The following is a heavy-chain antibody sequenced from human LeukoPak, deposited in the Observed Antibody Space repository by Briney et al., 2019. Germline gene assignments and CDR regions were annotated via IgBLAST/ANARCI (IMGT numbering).Heavy chain of an antibody. V-gene: IGHV3-23*01. CDR3: AKGTLQWELYFDC. Sequence: GGSLRLSCSASGFSFSTSAMSWVRQAPGKGLEWVSAISGSGGSTYSADSVKGRFTISRDNSKNTPYLQMNSLRAEDTAVYYCAKGTLQWELYFDCWGQGTLVTVAS. CDR2: ISGSGGST. CDR1: GFSFSTSA. D-gene: IGHD1-26*01. J-gene: IGHJ4*02.